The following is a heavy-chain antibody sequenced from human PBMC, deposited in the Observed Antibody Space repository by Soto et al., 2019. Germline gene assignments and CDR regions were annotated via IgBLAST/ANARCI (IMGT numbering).Heavy chain of an antibody. CDR1: GDSIGSGEFY. CDR2: IYYSGST. V-gene: IGHV4-31*02. Sequence: QVLLQESGPGLVKPSQTLSLTCNVSGDSIGSGEFYWNWIRQRPGKGLEWVGYIYYSGSTFYNPSLRSRVTISVDTSKNQYSLKLTSVTAADTAVYYCARGEYNHGAGGEYFQHWGQGTLVTVSS. D-gene: IGHD1-1*01. CDR3: ARGEYNHGAGGEYFQH. J-gene: IGHJ1*01.